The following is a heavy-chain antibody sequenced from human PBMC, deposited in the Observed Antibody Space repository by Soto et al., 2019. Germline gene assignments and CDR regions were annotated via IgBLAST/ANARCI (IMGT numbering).Heavy chain of an antibody. CDR3: TTDSYSTIIIVRFDY. CDR2: IKSKTDGGTT. J-gene: IGHJ4*01. CDR1: GFTFSNAW. V-gene: IGHV3-15*07. Sequence: WGSLRLSCAASGFTFSNAWINWVRQAPGKGLEWVGRIKSKTDGGTTDYAEPVKGRFAISRDDSNNMVYLQMNSLKIEDTAVYYCTTDSYSTIIIVRFDYWGHGTLVTVSS. D-gene: IGHD3-22*01.